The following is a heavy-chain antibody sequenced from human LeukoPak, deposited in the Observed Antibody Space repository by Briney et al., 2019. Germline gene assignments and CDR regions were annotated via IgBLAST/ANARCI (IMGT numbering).Heavy chain of an antibody. CDR1: GFTFSSYA. V-gene: IGHV3-30*04. CDR2: ISYDGSNK. J-gene: IGHJ4*02. CDR3: ARCYDYFRGSYRLELDY. D-gene: IGHD3-16*02. Sequence: PGGSLRLSCAASGFTFSSYAMHWVRQAPGKGLEWVAVISYDGSNKYYADSVKGRFTISRDNSKNTLYLQMNSLRAEDTAVYYCARCYDYFRGSYRLELDYWGQGTRVTVSS.